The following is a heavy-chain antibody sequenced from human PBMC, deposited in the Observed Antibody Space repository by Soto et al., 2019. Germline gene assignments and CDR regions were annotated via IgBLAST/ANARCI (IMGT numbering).Heavy chain of an antibody. CDR1: GGSFSGYY. Sequence: SETLSLTCAVYGGSFSGYYWSWIRQPPGKGLEWIGEINHSGSTNYNPSLKSRVTISVDTSKNQFSLKLSSVTAADTAVYYCASVVRGVTSVSYYYGMDVWGQGTTVTVSS. J-gene: IGHJ6*02. CDR2: INHSGST. D-gene: IGHD3-10*01. V-gene: IGHV4-34*01. CDR3: ASVVRGVTSVSYYYGMDV.